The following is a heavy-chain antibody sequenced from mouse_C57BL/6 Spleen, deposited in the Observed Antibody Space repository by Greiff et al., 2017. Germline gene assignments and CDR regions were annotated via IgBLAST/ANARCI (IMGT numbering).Heavy chain of an antibody. CDR3: AIRSSLYAMDY. CDR2: IHPSDSDT. D-gene: IGHD1-1*01. Sequence: VKQRPGQGLEWIGRIHPSDSDTNYNQKFKGKATLTVDKSSSTAYMQLSSLTSEDSAVYYCAIRSSLYAMDYWGQGTSVTVSS. J-gene: IGHJ4*01. V-gene: IGHV1-74*01.